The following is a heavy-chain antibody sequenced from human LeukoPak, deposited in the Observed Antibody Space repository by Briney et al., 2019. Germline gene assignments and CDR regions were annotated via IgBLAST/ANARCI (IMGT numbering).Heavy chain of an antibody. CDR1: GFTFSSYW. D-gene: IGHD2-2*01. CDR3: TKDDDSTSYYFDY. V-gene: IGHV3-74*01. CDR2: INSDGSTT. J-gene: IGHJ4*02. Sequence: GGSLRLSCAASGFTFSSYWMYWVRQAPGKGLGWVSRINSDGSTTNYADSVKGRFTISRDNAKNTLYLQMNSLRAEDTAVYYCTKDDDSTSYYFDYWGQGTLVTVSS.